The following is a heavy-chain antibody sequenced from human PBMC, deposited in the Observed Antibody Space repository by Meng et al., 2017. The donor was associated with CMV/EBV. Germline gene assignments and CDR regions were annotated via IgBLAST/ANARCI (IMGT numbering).Heavy chain of an antibody. CDR3: ARTRYSNPFDY. Sequence: SQTLSLTCAVYGGSFSGYYWSWIRQPPGKGLEWLGEINHSGSTNYNPSLKSRDTISVDTSKNQFSLKLSSVTAADTAVYYCARTRYSNPFDYWGQGTLVTVSS. V-gene: IGHV4-34*01. CDR2: INHSGST. J-gene: IGHJ4*02. D-gene: IGHD6-13*01. CDR1: GGSFSGYY.